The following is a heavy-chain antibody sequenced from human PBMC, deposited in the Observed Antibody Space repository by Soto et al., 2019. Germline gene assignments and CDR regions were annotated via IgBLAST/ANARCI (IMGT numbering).Heavy chain of an antibody. Sequence: SETLSLTCTVSGGSISSYYWSWIRQPPGKGLEWIGYIYYSGSTNYNPSLKSRVTISVDTSKNQFSLKLSSVTAADTAVYYCARAVVVREAFDIWGQGTMVTVSS. CDR1: GGSISSYY. J-gene: IGHJ3*02. D-gene: IGHD2-15*01. CDR2: IYYSGST. CDR3: ARAVVVREAFDI. V-gene: IGHV4-59*01.